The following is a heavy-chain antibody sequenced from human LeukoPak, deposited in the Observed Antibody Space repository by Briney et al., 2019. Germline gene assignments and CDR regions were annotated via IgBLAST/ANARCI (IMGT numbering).Heavy chain of an antibody. D-gene: IGHD2-15*01. CDR2: ISRYGINT. V-gene: IGHV3-20*01. J-gene: IGHJ4*02. CDR3: ASERFCLGVGSLTEPKPLDF. CDR1: AFTSANYG. Sequence: GGSLTLSCTASAFTSANYGMSWVRQAPGQGLEWVGGISRYGINTGYADSVKGRFTISTDTATNTLLLQMNLLRAEDTALYHYASERFCLGVGSLTEPKPLDFWGQGTLVTVSS.